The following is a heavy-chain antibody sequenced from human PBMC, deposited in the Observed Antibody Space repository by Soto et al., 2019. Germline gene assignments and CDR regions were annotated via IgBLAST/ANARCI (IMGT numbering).Heavy chain of an antibody. J-gene: IGHJ5*02. D-gene: IGHD3-3*01. Sequence: KASETLSLTCTVTGGAISGYYWTWIRQSDGEGLEWIGRIYSSGSTNYNPSLKSRVTISLDTSMNYFSLRLSPVTAADTAVYYCARGQRFSDWFDPWGQGTLVTVSS. CDR2: IYSSGST. V-gene: IGHV4-4*07. CDR1: GGAISGYY. CDR3: ARGQRFSDWFDP.